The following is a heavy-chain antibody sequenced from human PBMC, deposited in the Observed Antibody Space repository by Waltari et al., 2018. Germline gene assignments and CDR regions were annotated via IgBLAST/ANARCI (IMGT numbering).Heavy chain of an antibody. V-gene: IGHV4-59*11. CDR1: GGSISSHY. CDR3: ATYYYDSSGYYDH. CDR2: IYYSGST. Sequence: QVQLQESGPGLVKPSETLSLTCTVSGGSISSHYWSWIRQPPGKGLEWIGYIYYSGSTNSNPSLKSRVTISVDTSKNQFSLKLSSVTAADTAVYYCATYYYDSSGYYDHWGQGTLVTVSS. D-gene: IGHD3-22*01. J-gene: IGHJ4*02.